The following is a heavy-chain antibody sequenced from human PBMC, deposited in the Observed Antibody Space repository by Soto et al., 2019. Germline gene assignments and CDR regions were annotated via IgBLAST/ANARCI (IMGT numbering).Heavy chain of an antibody. Sequence: GGSLRLSCAASGFTFSSYWMHWVRQAPGKGLVWVSRINTDGSTTNYADSVKGRFTISRDNAKNTLYLQMNSLRAEDMAVYYCVGGVGPGSYYYWGQGTLVTVSS. V-gene: IGHV3-74*01. J-gene: IGHJ4*02. CDR1: GFTFSSYW. CDR2: INTDGSTT. CDR3: VGGVGPGSYYY. D-gene: IGHD3-10*01.